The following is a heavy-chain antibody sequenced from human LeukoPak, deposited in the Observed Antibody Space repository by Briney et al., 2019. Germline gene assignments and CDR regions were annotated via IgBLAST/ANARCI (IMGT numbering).Heavy chain of an antibody. V-gene: IGHV1-2*02. D-gene: IGHD5-12*01. CDR1: GYTFTGYY. CDR2: INPNSGGT. Sequence: ASVKVSCKASGYTFTGYYMHWVRQAPGQGLEWMGWINPNSGGTNYAQKFQGRVTMTRDTSISTAYMELSRLRSDDTAVYYCARDDGYRGYDYGYRFDYWGQGTLVTVSS. J-gene: IGHJ4*02. CDR3: ARDDGYRGYDYGYRFDY.